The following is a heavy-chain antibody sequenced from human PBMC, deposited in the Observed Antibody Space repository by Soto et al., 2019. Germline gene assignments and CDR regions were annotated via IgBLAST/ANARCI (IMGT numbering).Heavy chain of an antibody. Sequence: QITLKESGPTLVNPTQTLTLTCTFSGFSLSSSRVGVGWIRHPPGKALEWLAIIYWDDDKRYSPSLESRLAITTDTSKNQVVLTMTTLDPVDAGTYYCAHIMITFGGVTALDAFDFWGQGTMVTVSS. CDR1: GFSLSSSRVG. CDR3: AHIMITFGGVTALDAFDF. D-gene: IGHD3-16*01. CDR2: IYWDDDK. J-gene: IGHJ3*01. V-gene: IGHV2-5*02.